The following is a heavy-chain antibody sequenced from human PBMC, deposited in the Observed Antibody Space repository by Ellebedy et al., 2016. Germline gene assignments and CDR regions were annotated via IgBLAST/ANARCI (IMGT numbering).Heavy chain of an antibody. CDR1: GASISTYF. D-gene: IGHD2/OR15-2a*01. Sequence: SETLSLXXTVSGASISTYFWTWIRQPPGGGLEWIGYIYYSGNTNYNPSLKSRVTMSLDTSKNQLSLRLNSVTAADTAVYYCARKDGDYWGQGTLVTVSS. J-gene: IGHJ4*02. CDR3: ARKDGDY. CDR2: IYYSGNT. V-gene: IGHV4-59*01.